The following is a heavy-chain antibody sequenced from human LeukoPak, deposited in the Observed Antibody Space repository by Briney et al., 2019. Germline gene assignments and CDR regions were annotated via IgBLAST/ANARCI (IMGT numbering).Heavy chain of an antibody. J-gene: IGHJ4*02. CDR1: GFTFSSYS. Sequence: PGGSLRLSCAASGFTFSSYSMNWVRQAPGKGLEWVSSISSSSSYIYYADSVKGRFTISRDNAKNSLYLQMNSLRAEDTAVYYCVRVLVVAATFSDYWGQGTPVTVSS. CDR2: ISSSSSYI. CDR3: VRVLVVAATFSDY. V-gene: IGHV3-21*01. D-gene: IGHD2-15*01.